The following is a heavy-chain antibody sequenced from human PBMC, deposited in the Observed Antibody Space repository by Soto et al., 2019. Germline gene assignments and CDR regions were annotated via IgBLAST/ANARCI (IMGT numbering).Heavy chain of an antibody. Sequence: EVQLVESGGGLVQPGGSLRLSCAASGFTFSSYWMSWVRQAPGKGLEWVANIKQDGSEKYYVDSVKGRFTISRDNAKNXXYLQMNSLRAEDTAVYYCARSYGDYVFDYYYGMDVWGQGTTVTVSS. V-gene: IGHV3-7*04. CDR1: GFTFSSYW. CDR3: ARSYGDYVFDYYYGMDV. D-gene: IGHD4-17*01. J-gene: IGHJ6*02. CDR2: IKQDGSEK.